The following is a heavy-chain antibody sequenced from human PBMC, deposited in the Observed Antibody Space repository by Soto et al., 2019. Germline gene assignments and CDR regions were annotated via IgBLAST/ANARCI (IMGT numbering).Heavy chain of an antibody. J-gene: IGHJ3*02. D-gene: IGHD6-25*01. CDR1: GFAFGDYW. CDR2: IKKDGSKK. CDR3: ARDVSPGSSGYYFDAFDI. V-gene: IGHV3-7*05. Sequence: EVQLVESGGGLVQPGGSLRLSCAASGFAFGDYWMTWVRQAPGKGLEWVANIKKDGSKKCYLDSVRGRFTISRDNTENSLFLQMNSLRAEDTALYYCARDVSPGSSGYYFDAFDIWGQGTTVTVSS.